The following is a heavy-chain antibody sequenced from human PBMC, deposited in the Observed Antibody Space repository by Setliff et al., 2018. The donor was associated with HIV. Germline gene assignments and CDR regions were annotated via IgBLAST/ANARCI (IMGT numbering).Heavy chain of an antibody. D-gene: IGHD3-22*01. CDR1: GVSFSSYA. V-gene: IGHV1-69*13. CDR2: IIPMFGAT. Sequence: SVKVSCKTSGVSFSSYAISWVRQAPGQGLEWMGGIIPMFGATNYAQKFQGRVTITADESTNTAYMELSSLRSEDTAVYYCARDPFPSTNYYDSSMYPFAQFFEHWGQGTLVTVAS. CDR3: ARDPFPSTNYYDSSMYPFAQFFEH. J-gene: IGHJ1*01.